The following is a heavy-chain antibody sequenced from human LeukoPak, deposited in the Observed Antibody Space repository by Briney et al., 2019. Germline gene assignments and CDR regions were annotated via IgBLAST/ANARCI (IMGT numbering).Heavy chain of an antibody. CDR3: AKDPLAWDYFDY. CDR2: ISGSGGST. Sequence: PGGSLRLSCAASGCTFSSYAMSWVRQAPGKGLEWVSAISGSGGSTYYADSVKGRFTISRDNSKNTLYLQMNSLRAEDTAVYYCAKDPLAWDYFDYWGQGTLVTVSS. J-gene: IGHJ4*02. CDR1: GCTFSSYA. V-gene: IGHV3-23*01. D-gene: IGHD7-27*01.